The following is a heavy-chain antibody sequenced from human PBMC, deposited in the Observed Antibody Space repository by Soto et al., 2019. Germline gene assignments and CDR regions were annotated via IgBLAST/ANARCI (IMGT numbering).Heavy chain of an antibody. V-gene: IGHV4-59*01. D-gene: IGHD3-3*01. Sequence: SETLSLICTVSGGSISSYYWSWIRQPPGKGLEWIGYIYYSWSTNYNPSLKSPVTISVDTSKNQFSLKLSSVTAADTAVYYCARSNFWSGYYSGPMDVWGQGTTVTVSS. CDR3: ARSNFWSGYYSGPMDV. CDR2: IYYSWST. CDR1: GGSISSYY. J-gene: IGHJ6*02.